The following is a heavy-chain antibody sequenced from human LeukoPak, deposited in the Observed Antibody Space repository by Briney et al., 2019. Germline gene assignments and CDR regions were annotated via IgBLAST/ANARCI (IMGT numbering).Heavy chain of an antibody. Sequence: PGGSLRLSCAASGFTFSSYGMHWVRQAPGKGLEWLAFIRHDDSNKIYADSKQGRLTISRDNAKNSLYLQMNSLRAEDTAVYYCAELGITMIGGVWGKGTTVTISS. J-gene: IGHJ6*04. CDR3: AELGITMIGGV. V-gene: IGHV3-30*02. D-gene: IGHD3-10*02. CDR2: IRHDDSNK. CDR1: GFTFSSYG.